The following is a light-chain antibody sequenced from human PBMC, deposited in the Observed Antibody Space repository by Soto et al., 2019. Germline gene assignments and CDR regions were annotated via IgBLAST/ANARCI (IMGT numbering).Light chain of an antibody. CDR1: QSLLHGNGYNY. J-gene: IGKJ1*01. Sequence: ENVVTQSPLSLPVTPGEPASISCRFSQSLLHGNGYNYVDWYLKKPGQSPQLLIYLGSTRASGVSDRFSGSGSGTDFTLKISRVEAEDVGDYYFLQALQTPWTFGQGTKVEIK. CDR3: LQALQTPWT. CDR2: LGS. V-gene: IGKV2-28*01.